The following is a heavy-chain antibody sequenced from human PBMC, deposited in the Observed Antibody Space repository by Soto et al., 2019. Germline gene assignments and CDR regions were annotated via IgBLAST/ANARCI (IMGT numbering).Heavy chain of an antibody. CDR1: GYTFTRYS. CDR2: ISNYNGDT. V-gene: IGHV1-18*04. CDR3: ARGDSTGSPTGWFDP. Sequence: HVQLFQSGAEVKKPGASVQVSCKASGYTFTRYSLNWVRQAPGQVLEWVGWISNYNGDTKYTQKFQGRVTLTTDTSTTTTYMDLRILTSDDTAVYFCARGDSTGSPTGWFDPWGQGTLVTVS. J-gene: IGHJ5*02. D-gene: IGHD6-19*01.